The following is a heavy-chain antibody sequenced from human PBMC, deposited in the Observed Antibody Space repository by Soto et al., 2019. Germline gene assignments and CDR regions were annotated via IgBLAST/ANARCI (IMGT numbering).Heavy chain of an antibody. V-gene: IGHV3-66*01. Sequence: EVQLVESGGGLVQPGGSLRLSCAASGFTVSSNYMSWVRQAPGKGLEWVSVIYSGGSTYYADSVKGRFTISRDNSKNTLYLQMTILRAEDTAVYYCARALLPHDAFDIWGQGTMVTVSS. J-gene: IGHJ3*02. CDR2: IYSGGST. CDR3: ARALLPHDAFDI. CDR1: GFTVSSNY.